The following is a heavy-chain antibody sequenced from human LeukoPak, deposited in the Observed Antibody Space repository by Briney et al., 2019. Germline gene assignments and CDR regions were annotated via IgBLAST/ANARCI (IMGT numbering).Heavy chain of an antibody. CDR1: GGTFSSYA. CDR3: AREGGSRGSPYYYYGMDV. V-gene: IGHV1-69*01. J-gene: IGHJ6*02. D-gene: IGHD2-15*01. CDR2: IIPIFGTA. Sequence: ASVKFSCKASGGTFSSYAIRWGRQAPGQGLGWMGGIIPIFGTANYAQKFQGRVTITADESTSTAYMELSSLRSEDTAVYYCAREGGSRGSPYYYYGMDVWGQGTTVTVSS.